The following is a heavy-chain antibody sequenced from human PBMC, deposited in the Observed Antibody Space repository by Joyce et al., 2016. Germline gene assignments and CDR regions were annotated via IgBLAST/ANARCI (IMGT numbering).Heavy chain of an antibody. CDR3: GTSDCRGDCRKLDY. D-gene: IGHD2-21*02. CDR1: GFTVSSHY. V-gene: IGHV3-66*01. CDR2: IYSGGDT. Sequence: EVQLVESGGALVQPGGSLKLSCAASGFTVSSHYMSWVRQAPGKGLEWVSVIYSGGDTYYADSVRGRFTSSRDYSKNMVFLQMNSLTAEDTALYYCGTSDCRGDCRKLDYWGQGTLVTVSS. J-gene: IGHJ4*02.